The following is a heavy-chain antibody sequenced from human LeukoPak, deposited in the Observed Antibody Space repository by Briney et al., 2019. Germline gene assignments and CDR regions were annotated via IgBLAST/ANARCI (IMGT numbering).Heavy chain of an antibody. Sequence: SETLSLTCTVSGGYISSGGYSWSWIRQPPGKGLEWIGYIYYSGSTYYNPSLKSRVTISVDTSKNQFSLKLSSVTAADTAVYYCARVIGVIAPFDIWGQGTMVTVSS. V-gene: IGHV4-30-4*07. CDR2: IYYSGST. J-gene: IGHJ3*02. D-gene: IGHD3-16*02. CDR1: GGYISSGGYS. CDR3: ARVIGVIAPFDI.